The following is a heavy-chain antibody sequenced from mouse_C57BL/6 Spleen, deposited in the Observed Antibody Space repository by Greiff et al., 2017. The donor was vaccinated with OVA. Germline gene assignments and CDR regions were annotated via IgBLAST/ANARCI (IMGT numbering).Heavy chain of an antibody. Sequence: QVQLQQPGAELVMPGASVKLSCKASGYTFTSYWLHWVKQRPGQGLEWIGEIDPSDSYTHYNQKFQGTFTLTVYKSSSTAYMKLSSLTSEDSAVYYCARSLGDYGGFAYWGQGTLVTVSA. D-gene: IGHD2-4*01. CDR3: ARSLGDYGGFAY. V-gene: IGHV1-69*01. CDR1: GYTFTSYW. J-gene: IGHJ3*01. CDR2: IDPSDSYT.